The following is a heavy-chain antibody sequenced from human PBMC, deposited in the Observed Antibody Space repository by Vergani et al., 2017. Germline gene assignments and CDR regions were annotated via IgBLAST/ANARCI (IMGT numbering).Heavy chain of an antibody. J-gene: IGHJ5*02. D-gene: IGHD5-12*01. CDR3: ARDLRLLYSRFDP. CDR1: GFTFNQYG. CDR2: TWYDGNNK. V-gene: IGHV3-33*01. Sequence: QVQLVESGGGVVQPGRSLRLSCAASGFTFNQYGMHWVRQAPGKGRECVAVTWYDGNNKQYADSVKGRFTIYRDNSKSTMYLQMNSLRDEDTGVYYCARDLRLLYSRFDPWGQGTLVNVPS.